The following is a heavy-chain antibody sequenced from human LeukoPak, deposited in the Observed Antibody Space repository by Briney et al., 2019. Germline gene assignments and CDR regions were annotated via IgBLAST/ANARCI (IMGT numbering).Heavy chain of an antibody. J-gene: IGHJ5*02. CDR3: ARGSGGMITFGGVIVSWFDP. Sequence: ASVKVSCKASGYTFTGYYMHWVRQAPGQGLEWMGRINPNSGGSNYAQKFQGRVTMTRDTSISTAYMELSRLRSDDTAVYYCARGSGGMITFGGVIVSWFDPWGQGTLVTVSS. V-gene: IGHV1-2*06. D-gene: IGHD3-16*02. CDR2: INPNSGGS. CDR1: GYTFTGYY.